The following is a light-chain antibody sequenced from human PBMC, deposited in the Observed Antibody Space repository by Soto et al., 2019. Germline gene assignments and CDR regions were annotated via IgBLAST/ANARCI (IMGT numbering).Light chain of an antibody. CDR1: SSDVGGYNY. Sequence: QAVVTQPASVSGSPGQSITISCTGTSSDVGGYNYVSWYQQHPGKAPKLMIHDVSKRPSGVSNRFSGSKSGNTASLTISGLEAEDEADYYCSSYTSSSTRGVFGTGTKVTVL. CDR3: SSYTSSSTRGV. CDR2: DVS. V-gene: IGLV2-14*01. J-gene: IGLJ1*01.